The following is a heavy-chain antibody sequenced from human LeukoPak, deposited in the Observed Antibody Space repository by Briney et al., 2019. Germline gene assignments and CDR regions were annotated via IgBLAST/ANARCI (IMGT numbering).Heavy chain of an antibody. D-gene: IGHD3-22*01. CDR2: IIPIFGTA. Sequence: SVKVSCKASGGTFSSYAISWVRQAPGQGLEWMGGIIPIFGTANYAQKFQGRVTITADESTSTAYMELSSLRSEDTAVYYCARLTYFHDGSGSYFGFDFWGQGTLVTVSS. CDR1: GGTFSSYA. CDR3: ARLTYFHDGSGSYFGFDF. J-gene: IGHJ4*02. V-gene: IGHV1-69*01.